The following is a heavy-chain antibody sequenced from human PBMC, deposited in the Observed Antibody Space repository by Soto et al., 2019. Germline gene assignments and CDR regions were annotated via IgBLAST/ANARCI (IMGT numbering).Heavy chain of an antibody. CDR2: ISYGGGTT. V-gene: IGHV3-23*01. CDR1: EFTFSNYA. D-gene: IGHD3-22*01. CDR3: AKNPGYYYVSTGYHFDY. J-gene: IGHJ4*02. Sequence: EVQLLESGGGLVQPGGSLRLSCAASEFTFSNYAMSWVRQAPGKGLEWVSAISYGGGTTYYADSVKGRFTISRDNSKNTLYLQMNSLRAEDTAVYYCAKNPGYYYVSTGYHFDYWGQGTLVTVSS.